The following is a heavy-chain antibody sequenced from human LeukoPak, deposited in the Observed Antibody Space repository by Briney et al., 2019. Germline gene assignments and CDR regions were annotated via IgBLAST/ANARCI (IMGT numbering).Heavy chain of an antibody. CDR3: AKDMKAARPLDAFGI. V-gene: IGHV3-30*18. D-gene: IGHD6-6*01. Sequence: GGSLRLSCAASGFTFSSYMNWVRQAPGKGLEWVAVISYDGSNKYYADSVKGRFTISRDNSKNTLYLQMNSLRAEDTAVYYCAKDMKAARPLDAFGIWGQGTMVTVSS. CDR1: GFTFSSY. J-gene: IGHJ3*02. CDR2: ISYDGSNK.